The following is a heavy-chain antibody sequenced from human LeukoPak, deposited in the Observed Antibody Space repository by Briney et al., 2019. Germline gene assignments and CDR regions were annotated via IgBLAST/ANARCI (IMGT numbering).Heavy chain of an antibody. CDR2: ISSSSDYI. D-gene: IGHD3-10*01. V-gene: IGHV3-21*01. CDR3: ARAKPKNMARGLIMRRESRYYFDY. J-gene: IGHJ4*02. Sequence: GGSLRLSCAASGFTFSSYNMNWVRQAPGKGLEWVSSISSSSDYIYYADSVKGRFTISRDNAKNSLYLQMKSLRAEDTAVYYCARAKPKNMARGLIMRRESRYYFDYWGQGTLVTVSS. CDR1: GFTFSSYN.